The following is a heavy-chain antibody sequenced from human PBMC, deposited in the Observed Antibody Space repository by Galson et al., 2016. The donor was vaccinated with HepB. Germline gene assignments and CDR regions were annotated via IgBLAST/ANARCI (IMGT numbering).Heavy chain of an antibody. V-gene: IGHV4-34*01. Sequence: SETLSLTCAFYDGSVSGHSWTWIRQSPGKGLEWVGEITHGVNTKYNPSLKGRVTISLDTSKNQISLNLTSVIAADTAVYYCARILGVDFWTFMDVWGEGTPVTVSS. D-gene: IGHD3-3*01. J-gene: IGHJ6*03. CDR2: ITHGVNT. CDR3: ARILGVDFWTFMDV. CDR1: DGSVSGHS.